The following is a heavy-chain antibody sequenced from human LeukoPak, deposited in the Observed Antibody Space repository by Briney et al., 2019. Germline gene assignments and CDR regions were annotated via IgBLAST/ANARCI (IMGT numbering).Heavy chain of an antibody. V-gene: IGHV1-18*01. Sequence: ASVKVSCKASNYTFSTYGITWVRQAPGQGLEWMGWISTYTGDTNYAQHLQARVTMTTDTSTGTAYMELTSLKSDDTAVYYCARARTTMTPLDYWGQGTLVTVSS. CDR1: NYTFSTYG. CDR2: ISTYTGDT. CDR3: ARARTTMTPLDY. D-gene: IGHD4-17*01. J-gene: IGHJ4*02.